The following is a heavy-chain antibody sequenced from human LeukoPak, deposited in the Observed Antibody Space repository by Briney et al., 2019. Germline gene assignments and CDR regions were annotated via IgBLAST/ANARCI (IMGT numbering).Heavy chain of an antibody. D-gene: IGHD3-22*01. CDR3: ARDAHTYYYDSSGYSYRSN. CDR1: GFTFSSYE. CDR2: ISSSGSTI. J-gene: IGHJ4*02. Sequence: GGSLRLSCAASGFTFSSYEMNWVRQAPGKGLEWVSYISSSGSTIYYADSMKGRFTISRDNAKNSLYLQMNSLRAEDTAVYYCARDAHTYYYDSSGYSYRSNWGQGTLVTVSS. V-gene: IGHV3-48*03.